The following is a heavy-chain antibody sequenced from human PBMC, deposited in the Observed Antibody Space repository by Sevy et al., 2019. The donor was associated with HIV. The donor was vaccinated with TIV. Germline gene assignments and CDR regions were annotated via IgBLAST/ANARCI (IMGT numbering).Heavy chain of an antibody. D-gene: IGHD4-17*01. CDR1: GYIFIDYY. V-gene: IGHV1-2*06. Sequence: ASVKVSCKASGYIFIDYYMYWVRQAPGQGLEWMGRINPYSGGTDYGQKFQGRVTMTRDTSISTAYMELSRLRSDDTAVYYCACTSSVTTDYYYFYGMDVWGQGTTVTVSS. CDR2: INPYSGGT. CDR3: ACTSSVTTDYYYFYGMDV. J-gene: IGHJ6*02.